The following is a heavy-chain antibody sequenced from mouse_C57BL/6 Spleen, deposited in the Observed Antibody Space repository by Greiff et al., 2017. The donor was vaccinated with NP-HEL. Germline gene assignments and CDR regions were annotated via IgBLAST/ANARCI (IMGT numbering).Heavy chain of an antibody. CDR1: GYTFTDYY. Sequence: EVQLQESGPVLVKPGASVKMSCKASGYTFTDYYMNWVKQSHGKSLEWIGVINPYNGGTSYNQKFKGKATLTVDKSSSTAYMELNSLTSEDSAVYYCARNGFLLSHNAMDYWGQGTSVTVSS. CDR3: ARNGFLLSHNAMDY. J-gene: IGHJ4*01. CDR2: INPYNGGT. V-gene: IGHV1-19*01. D-gene: IGHD1-1*02.